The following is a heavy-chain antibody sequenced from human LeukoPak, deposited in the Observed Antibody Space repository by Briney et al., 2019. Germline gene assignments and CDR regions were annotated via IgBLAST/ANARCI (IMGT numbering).Heavy chain of an antibody. CDR1: GFRLSDYG. Sequence: GGSPRLSCAASGFRLSDYGMTWVRQAPGKGLEWVSAISGGATSTYYADSVKGRFTISRDNSKNTLYLQMSSLRADDTAVYYCAKDSPVATYWGQGTLVTVSS. D-gene: IGHD4-23*01. V-gene: IGHV3-23*01. CDR3: AKDSPVATY. CDR2: ISGGATST. J-gene: IGHJ4*02.